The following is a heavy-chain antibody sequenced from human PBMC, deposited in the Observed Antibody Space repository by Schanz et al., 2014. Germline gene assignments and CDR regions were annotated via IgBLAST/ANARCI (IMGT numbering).Heavy chain of an antibody. CDR2: IYSGVST. J-gene: IGHJ6*02. CDR3: ARFLARYQYYGVDV. D-gene: IGHD3-3*01. V-gene: IGHV3-66*01. Sequence: VQLVESGGGLVKPGGSLRLSCAASGLTFSDYYMSWIRQAPGKGLEWVSIIYSGVSTYYADSVKGRFTISRDNSKNTVYLQMNSLRGEDTGMYYCARFLARYQYYGVDVWGQGTTVIVSS. CDR1: GLTFSDYY.